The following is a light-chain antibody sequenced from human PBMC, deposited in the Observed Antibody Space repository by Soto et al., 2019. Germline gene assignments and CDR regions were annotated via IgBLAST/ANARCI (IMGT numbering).Light chain of an antibody. Sequence: IQMTQSPSTLSASVVERVTISYPASHSVSGWVAWYQQKPGEAPKLLIYDASALPRGVPSRCSGSGSGTKFTLNIASLQPDDFATYYCQQYETFSGTFGPGTKVDIK. J-gene: IGKJ1*01. CDR2: DAS. CDR3: QQYETFSGT. CDR1: HSVSGW. V-gene: IGKV1-5*01.